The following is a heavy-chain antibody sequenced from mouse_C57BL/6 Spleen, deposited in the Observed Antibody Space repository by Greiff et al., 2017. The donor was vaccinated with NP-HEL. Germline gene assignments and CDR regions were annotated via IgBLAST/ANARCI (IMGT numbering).Heavy chain of an antibody. CDR3: SNFQYYYGSDYFDY. D-gene: IGHD1-1*01. CDR2: IHPNSGST. Sequence: QVQLQQPGAELVKPGASVKLSCKASGYTFTSYWMHWVKQRPGQGLEWIGMIHPNSGSTNYNEKFKSKATLTADKSSSTAYMQLSSLTSEDSAVYYCSNFQYYYGSDYFDYWGQGTTLTVSS. J-gene: IGHJ2*01. CDR1: GYTFTSYW. V-gene: IGHV1-64*01.